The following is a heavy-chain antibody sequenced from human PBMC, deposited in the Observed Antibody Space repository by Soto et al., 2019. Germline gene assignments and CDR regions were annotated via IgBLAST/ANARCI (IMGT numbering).Heavy chain of an antibody. J-gene: IGHJ6*02. V-gene: IGHV4-31*03. CDR2: IYYSGST. Sequence: SETLSLTCTVSGGSISSGGYYWSWIRQHPGKGLEWIGYIYYSGSTYYNPSLKSRVTISVDTSKNQFSLKLSSVTAADTAVYYCARERGVLWVGALRVDYYGMDVWGQGTTVTVSS. CDR1: GGSISSGGYY. CDR3: ARERGVLWVGALRVDYYGMDV. D-gene: IGHD3-3*01.